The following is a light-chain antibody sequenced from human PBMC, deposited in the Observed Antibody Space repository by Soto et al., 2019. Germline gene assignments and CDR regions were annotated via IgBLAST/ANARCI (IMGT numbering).Light chain of an antibody. CDR1: SNDVGDYNY. CDR3: SSYTGSGTPLYV. J-gene: IGLJ1*01. Sequence: QSALTQPASVSGSPGQSITISCTGTSNDVGDYNYVSWYQQYPGKAPKLMIYEVTNRPSGVSNRFSGSKSGNTASLTISGLQAEDEADYYCSSYTGSGTPLYVFGTGTQLTVL. V-gene: IGLV2-14*01. CDR2: EVT.